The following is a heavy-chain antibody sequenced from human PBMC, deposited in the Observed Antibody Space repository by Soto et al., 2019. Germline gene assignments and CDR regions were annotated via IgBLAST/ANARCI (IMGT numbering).Heavy chain of an antibody. D-gene: IGHD4-4*01. Sequence: QPGGSLRLSCAASGFTLSGSALHWVRQASGKGLEWVGRIRSKANSYATAYAASVNGRFTISRDDSKNTAYLQMNSLKTEDTALYYCTRPGYSNYDTDYWGQGTLVTVSS. CDR3: TRPGYSNYDTDY. V-gene: IGHV3-73*01. CDR1: GFTLSGSA. J-gene: IGHJ4*02. CDR2: IRSKANSYAT.